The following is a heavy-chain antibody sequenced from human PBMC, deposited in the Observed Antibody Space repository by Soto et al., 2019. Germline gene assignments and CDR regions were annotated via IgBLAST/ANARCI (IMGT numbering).Heavy chain of an antibody. CDR2: LYYTGST. V-gene: IGHV4-59*11. D-gene: IGHD4-17*01. J-gene: IGHJ4*02. CDR1: GGCISSHY. CDR3: ARVGATVTSQALGFDH. Sequence: QVQLQESGPGMVRPSETLSLTCTVSGGCISSHYWSWVRQPPGKGLEWIGYLYYTGSTNYNASLNSQVTMSLDTSKNQFSLMLTSVTAADTAVYYSARVGATVTSQALGFDHWGQGILVTVSS.